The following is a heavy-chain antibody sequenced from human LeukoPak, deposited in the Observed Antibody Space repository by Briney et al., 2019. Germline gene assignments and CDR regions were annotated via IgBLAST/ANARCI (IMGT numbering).Heavy chain of an antibody. CDR1: GDSLRSHF. D-gene: IGHD5-24*01. Sequence: SETLSLTCTVSGDSLRSHFGSWVRQPPGQGLEWMANIYFSGTTNSNPALKRRVTMSVDTSTNQFSLKLTSATAADTAVYFCALQYRGHGSTGWFDHWGQGILVTVSS. CDR2: IYFSGTT. V-gene: IGHV4-59*11. CDR3: ALQYRGHGSTGWFDH. J-gene: IGHJ5*02.